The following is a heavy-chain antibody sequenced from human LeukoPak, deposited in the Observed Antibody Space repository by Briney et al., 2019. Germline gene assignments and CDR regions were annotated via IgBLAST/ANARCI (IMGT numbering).Heavy chain of an antibody. Sequence: GGSLRLSCAASGFTFSSYWMHWVRQVPGKGLVWVSRINSDGSSTSYADSVKGRFTISRDNAKNTLYVQMNSLRAEDTTVYYCSTGSGHAFGIWGRGTMVTVSS. CDR2: INSDGSST. CDR3: STGSGHAFGI. J-gene: IGHJ3*02. V-gene: IGHV3-74*01. CDR1: GFTFSSYW. D-gene: IGHD3-10*01.